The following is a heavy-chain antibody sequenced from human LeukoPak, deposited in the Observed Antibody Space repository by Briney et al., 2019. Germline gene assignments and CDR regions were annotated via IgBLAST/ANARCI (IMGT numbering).Heavy chain of an antibody. D-gene: IGHD3-10*01. CDR2: IYHSGST. Sequence: SETLSLTCAVSGGSISSSNWWSWIRQPPGKGLEWIGEIYHSGSTNYNPSLKSRVTISVDKSKTQFSLKLSSVTAADTAVYYCARGRLRSTMVRGVSSKSAAFDIWGQGTMVTVSS. V-gene: IGHV4-4*02. CDR3: ARGRLRSTMVRGVSSKSAAFDI. J-gene: IGHJ3*02. CDR1: GGSISSSNW.